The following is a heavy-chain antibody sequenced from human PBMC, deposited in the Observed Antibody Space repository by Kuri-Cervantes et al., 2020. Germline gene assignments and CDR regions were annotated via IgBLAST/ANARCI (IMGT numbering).Heavy chain of an antibody. CDR3: ARHDLYYGDLNY. D-gene: IGHD4-17*01. CDR2: INHSGST. V-gene: IGHV4-34*01. CDR1: GGSFSGYH. J-gene: IGHJ4*02. Sequence: SETLSLTCAVYGGSFSGYHCTWVRQPPGQGLEWIGEINHSGSTSYNPSLKSRVIISVDTSKNQFSLELSSVTAADTAVYYCARHDLYYGDLNYWGQGTLVTVSS.